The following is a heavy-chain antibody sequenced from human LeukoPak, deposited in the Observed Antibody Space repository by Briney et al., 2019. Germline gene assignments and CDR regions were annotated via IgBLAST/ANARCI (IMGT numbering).Heavy chain of an antibody. CDR1: GFSFSTYG. CDR3: ARASGPFDY. J-gene: IGHJ4*02. CDR2: IWYDGSNK. D-gene: IGHD3-10*01. Sequence: GGSLRLSCAASGFSFSTYGMHWFRQAPGKGLEWMAVIWYDGSNKYYADSVKGRFTISRDNSKNTLYLQMNSLRAEDTALYHCARASGPFDYWGQGTLVTVSS. V-gene: IGHV3-33*01.